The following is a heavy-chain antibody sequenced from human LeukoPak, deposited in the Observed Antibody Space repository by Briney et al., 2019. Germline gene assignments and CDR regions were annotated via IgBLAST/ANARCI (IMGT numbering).Heavy chain of an antibody. CDR2: INTNTGNP. Sequence: APVKVSCKASGYTFTSYAMNWVRQAPGQGLEWMGWINTNTGNPTYAQGFTGRFVFSLDTSVSTAYLQISSLKAEDTAVYYCARDGEDSVVVVPADAFDIWGQGTMVTVSS. CDR3: ARDGEDSVVVVPADAFDI. V-gene: IGHV7-4-1*02. D-gene: IGHD2-2*01. J-gene: IGHJ3*02. CDR1: GYTFTSYA.